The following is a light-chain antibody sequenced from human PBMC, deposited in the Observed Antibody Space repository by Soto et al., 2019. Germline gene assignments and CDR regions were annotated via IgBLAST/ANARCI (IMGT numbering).Light chain of an antibody. J-gene: IGKJ5*01. CDR2: AAS. CDR1: QTISSW. Sequence: DIQTTQSPSTLSGSVVDRVTITCLASQTISSWLAWYQHKPGKAPKHLIYAASSLQTGVPSRFTGSGSGREFTLTIDSLQPEDFATYYCQQSYTTPRITFGQGTRLEIK. V-gene: IGKV1-39*01. CDR3: QQSYTTPRIT.